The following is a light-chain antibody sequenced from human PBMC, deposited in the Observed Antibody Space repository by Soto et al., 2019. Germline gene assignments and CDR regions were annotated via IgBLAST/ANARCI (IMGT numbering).Light chain of an antibody. CDR3: QQSYSTPIT. CDR1: QSISSY. Sequence: DIQMTQSPSSLSASVGDRVTITCRASQSISSYLNWYQQKPGKAPKLLIYAASSLQSGVPSRFSGSGSETDFTLTISSLQAEDFAPYYCQQSYSTPITFGQGTRLEIK. CDR2: AAS. V-gene: IGKV1-39*01. J-gene: IGKJ5*01.